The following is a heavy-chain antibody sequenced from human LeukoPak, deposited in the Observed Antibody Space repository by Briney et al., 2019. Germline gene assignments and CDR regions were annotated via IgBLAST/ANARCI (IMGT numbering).Heavy chain of an antibody. Sequence: GGSLRLSCAASGFTFSSYSMNWVRQAPGKGLEWVSSISSSSSYIYYADSVKGRFTISRDNAKNSLYLQMNSLRAEDTAVYYCARAEMGVYYYYMDVWGKGTTVTVSS. D-gene: IGHD2-8*01. J-gene: IGHJ6*03. CDR3: ARAEMGVYYYYMDV. V-gene: IGHV3-21*01. CDR1: GFTFSSYS. CDR2: ISSSSSYI.